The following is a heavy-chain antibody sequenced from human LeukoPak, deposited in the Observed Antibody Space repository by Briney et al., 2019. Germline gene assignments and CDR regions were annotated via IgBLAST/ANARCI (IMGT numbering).Heavy chain of an antibody. J-gene: IGHJ6*03. CDR2: ISSSSSTI. V-gene: IGHV3-48*04. CDR3: ASSPAAIPNYYYYMDV. CDR1: GFTFSSYS. D-gene: IGHD2-2*02. Sequence: GGSLRLSCAASGFTFSSYSMNWVRQAPGKGLEWGSYISSSSSTIYYADSVKGRFTISRDNAKNSLYLQMNSLRAEDTAVYYCASSPAAIPNYYYYMDVWGKGTTVTVSS.